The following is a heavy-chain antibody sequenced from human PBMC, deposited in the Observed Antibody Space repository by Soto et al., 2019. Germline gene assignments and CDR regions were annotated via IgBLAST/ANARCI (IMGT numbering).Heavy chain of an antibody. CDR3: AKAIYCSGGSCSNYYYGMDV. D-gene: IGHD2-15*01. CDR1: GFTFSSYA. V-gene: IGHV3-23*01. Sequence: GSLRLSCAASGFTFSSYAMSWVRQAPGKGLEWVSAISGSGGSTYYADSVKGRFTISRDNSKNTLYLQMNSLRAEDTAVYYCAKAIYCSGGSCSNYYYGMDVWGQGTTVTVSS. CDR2: ISGSGGST. J-gene: IGHJ6*02.